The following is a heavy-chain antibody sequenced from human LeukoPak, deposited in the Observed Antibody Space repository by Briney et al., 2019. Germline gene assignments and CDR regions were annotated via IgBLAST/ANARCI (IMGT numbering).Heavy chain of an antibody. CDR2: FDPEDGET. CDR3: ATAGYSSGWPFDY. V-gene: IGHV1-24*01. D-gene: IGHD6-19*01. J-gene: IGHJ4*02. CDR1: GYTLTELS. Sequence: ASVNVSCRVSGYTLTELSMHWVRQPPGKGGEWMGGFDPEDGETIYAQKFQGRVTMTEDTSTDTAYMALSSLRSEDTAVYYCATAGYSSGWPFDYWGQGTLVTVSS.